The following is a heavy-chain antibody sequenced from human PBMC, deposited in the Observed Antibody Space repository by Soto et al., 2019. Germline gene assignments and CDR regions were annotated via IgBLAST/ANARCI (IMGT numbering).Heavy chain of an antibody. D-gene: IGHD3-16*01. V-gene: IGHV2-5*02. J-gene: IGHJ4*02. CDR3: AHTWGLPFDY. CDR2: IYWDDNK. Sequence: QITLKESGPTLVKPTQTLTLTCTYSGFSLRTTGVGVGWIRQPPGKALEWLGIIYWDDNKRYSPSLKSRLTLTNDIYKSKVVLTMTNMDPVDTATYSCAHTWGLPFDYWGQGTLVIVSS. CDR1: GFSLRTTGVG.